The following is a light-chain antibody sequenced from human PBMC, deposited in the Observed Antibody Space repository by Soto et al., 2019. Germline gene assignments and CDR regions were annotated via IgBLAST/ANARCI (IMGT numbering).Light chain of an antibody. CDR3: RSYTSSSTRV. J-gene: IGLJ3*02. Sequence: QSALTQPASVSGSPGQSITISCTGTSSDVGGYNYVSWYQQHPGKAPKLMIYEVSNRASGVSNRFSGSKSGNTASLTISGLQAEDEADYYCRSYTSSSTRVFGGGTKLTVL. CDR2: EVS. V-gene: IGLV2-14*01. CDR1: SSDVGGYNY.